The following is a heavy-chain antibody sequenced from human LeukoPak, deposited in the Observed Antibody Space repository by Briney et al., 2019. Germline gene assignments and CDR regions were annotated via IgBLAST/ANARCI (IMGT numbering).Heavy chain of an antibody. CDR1: GFTFSSYG. J-gene: IGHJ4*02. D-gene: IGHD2-2*01. CDR3: AEVPSCSSTSCYAVIDY. V-gene: IGHV3-30*18. Sequence: PGGSLRLSCAASGFTFSSYGMHWVRQAPGKGLEWVAVISYDGSNKYYADSVKGRFTISRDNSKNTLYLQMNSLRAEDTAVYYCAEVPSCSSTSCYAVIDYWGQGTLVTVSS. CDR2: ISYDGSNK.